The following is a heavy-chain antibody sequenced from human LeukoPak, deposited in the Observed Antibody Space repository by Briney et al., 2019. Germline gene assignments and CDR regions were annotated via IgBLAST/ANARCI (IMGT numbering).Heavy chain of an antibody. CDR1: GGSISSYY. J-gene: IGHJ6*03. CDR2: THYSGSS. Sequence: SETLSLTCTVSGGSISSYYWSWIRQPPGKGLEWIGYTHYSGSSNYNPSLKSRVTISVDTSKNQFSLKVSSVTAADTAVYYCARCGRNNRGYYYMEDWGKGTTVTVSS. D-gene: IGHD2/OR15-2a*01. V-gene: IGHV4-59*01. CDR3: ARCGRNNRGYYYMED.